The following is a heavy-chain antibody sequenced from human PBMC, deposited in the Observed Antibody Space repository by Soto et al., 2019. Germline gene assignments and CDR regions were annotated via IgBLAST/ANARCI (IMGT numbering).Heavy chain of an antibody. J-gene: IGHJ4*02. CDR3: TREQGSFTRIRGDVDF. CDR2: IRSKAYGGTT. D-gene: IGHD3-10*01. V-gene: IGHV3-49*03. Sequence: EVQLVESGGGLVEPGRSLRLSCATSGFTFGDYSMAWFRQAPGQGLEWVSVIRSKAYGGTTEDAASVKGRFTTSRDDPKSIVYLQMNNLQTEDTAVYYCTREQGSFTRIRGDVDFWGQGTLVTVS. CDR1: GFTFGDYS.